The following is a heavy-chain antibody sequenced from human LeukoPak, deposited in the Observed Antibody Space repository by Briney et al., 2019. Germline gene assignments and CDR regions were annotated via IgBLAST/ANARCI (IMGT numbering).Heavy chain of an antibody. CDR3: AKDANYDSSGYARLALPNYFDY. D-gene: IGHD3-22*01. J-gene: IGHJ4*02. CDR2: ISGSGGST. V-gene: IGHV3-23*01. Sequence: GGSLRLSCAASGFTFSSYAMSWVRQAPGKGLEWVSAISGSGGSTYYADSVKGRFTISRDNSKNTLYLQMNSLRAEDTAVYYCAKDANYDSSGYARLALPNYFDYWGQGTLVTVSS. CDR1: GFTFSSYA.